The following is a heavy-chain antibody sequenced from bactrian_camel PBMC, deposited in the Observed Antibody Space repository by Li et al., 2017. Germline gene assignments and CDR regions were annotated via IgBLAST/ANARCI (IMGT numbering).Heavy chain of an antibody. V-gene: IGHV3S63*01. CDR2: IYSGDSSA. D-gene: IGHD2*01. CDR3: AARGPYCYTKLSVADFTY. J-gene: IGHJ6*01. Sequence: HVQLVESGGGSVQVGGSLTLSCAVSGNGDGSGYWCTGWFRQAPGQEREGVAAIYSGDSSALYDDKAKGRFTISHDNASKTVVLQMNSLKPEDTAMYYCAARGPYCYTKLSVADFTYWGQGTQVTVS. CDR1: GNGDGSGYWC.